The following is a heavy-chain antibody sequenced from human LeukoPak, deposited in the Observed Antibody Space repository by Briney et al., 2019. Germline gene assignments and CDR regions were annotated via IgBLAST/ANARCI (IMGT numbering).Heavy chain of an antibody. D-gene: IGHD1-26*01. CDR3: ARARTGSYYSPFAY. CDR2: ISHDESNY. Sequence: GTSLRLSCTASGFTFSAYALHWVRQAPGKGLEWVAVISHDESNYYYAESVKGRFSISRDDSKNTLVLQMNSLTTEDAGVYYCARARTGSYYSPFAYWGPGTMVTVSS. CDR1: GFTFSAYA. J-gene: IGHJ1*01. V-gene: IGHV3-30*04.